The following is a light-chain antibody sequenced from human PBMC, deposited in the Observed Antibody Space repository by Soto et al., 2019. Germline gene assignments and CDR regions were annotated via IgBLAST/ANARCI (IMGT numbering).Light chain of an antibody. CDR3: SSFTSSSTWV. V-gene: IGLV2-14*03. J-gene: IGLJ3*02. CDR1: TSDIGSYNR. CDR2: DVS. Sequence: QSVLTQPASGSGSPGQAITISCTGTTSDIGSYNRVSWYQQHPGKAPTLMMNDVSNRPSGVSDRFSGSKSGNTASLTISGLQAEDEADYYCSSFTSSSTWVFGGGTKLTVL.